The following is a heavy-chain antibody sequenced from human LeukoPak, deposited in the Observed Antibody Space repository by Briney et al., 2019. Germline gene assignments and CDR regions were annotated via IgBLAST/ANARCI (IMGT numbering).Heavy chain of an antibody. V-gene: IGHV4-39*01. CDR2: IYYSGST. J-gene: IGHJ5*02. CDR3: ARPSYDFWSGYPHWFDP. D-gene: IGHD3-3*01. Sequence: SETLSLTCTVSGGSISGTNYYWGWIRQPPGKGLEWIGSIYYSGSTYYNPSLKSRVTISVDTSKNQFSLKLSSVTAADTAVYYCARPSYDFWSGYPHWFDPWGQGTLVTVSS. CDR1: GGSISGTNYY.